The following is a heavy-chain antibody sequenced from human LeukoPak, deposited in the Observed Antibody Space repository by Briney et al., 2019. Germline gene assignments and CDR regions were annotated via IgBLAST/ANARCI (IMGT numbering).Heavy chain of an antibody. D-gene: IGHD5-12*01. Sequence: PSETLSLTCTVSGGSISSSSYYWGWIRQPPGKGLEWIGSIYYSGSTYYNPSLKSRVTISVDTSKNQFSLKLSSVTAADTAVYYCATPQGRGYSGYDSDSYYYYYGMDVWGQGTTVTVSS. CDR1: GGSISSSSYY. V-gene: IGHV4-39*01. CDR2: IYYSGST. J-gene: IGHJ6*02. CDR3: ATPQGRGYSGYDSDSYYYYYGMDV.